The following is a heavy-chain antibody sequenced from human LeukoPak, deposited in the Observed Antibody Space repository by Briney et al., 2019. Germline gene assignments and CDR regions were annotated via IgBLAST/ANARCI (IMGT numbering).Heavy chain of an antibody. V-gene: IGHV3-7*04. CDR3: ARGGSRGSLDN. D-gene: IGHD1-26*01. CDR1: GFTFENYW. J-gene: IGHJ4*02. CDR2: IKEGGSEK. Sequence: GGSLRLSCAASGFTFENYWMIWVRQAPGKGLEWVAHIKEGGSEKYYADSVEGRFTISRDNAKNSLYLEMNGLRVEDTAVYYCARGGSRGSLDNWGQGALVTVSS.